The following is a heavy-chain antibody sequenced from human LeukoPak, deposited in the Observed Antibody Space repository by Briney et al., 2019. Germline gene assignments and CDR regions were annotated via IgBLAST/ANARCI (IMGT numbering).Heavy chain of an antibody. V-gene: IGHV3-74*01. Sequence: PGGSLRLSCAASGFTFSSYWMHWVRQAPGKGLVWVSRINSDGSSTIYADSVKGRLTISRDNAKNTLYLQINSLRAEDTAVYYCVATFYDSSAYDAFDIWGQGTMVTVSS. CDR1: GFTFSSYW. J-gene: IGHJ3*02. CDR3: VATFYDSSAYDAFDI. CDR2: INSDGSST. D-gene: IGHD3-22*01.